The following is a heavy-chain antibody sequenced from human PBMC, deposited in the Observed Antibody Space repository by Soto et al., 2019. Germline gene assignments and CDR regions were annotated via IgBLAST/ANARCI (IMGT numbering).Heavy chain of an antibody. D-gene: IGHD3-9*01. CDR3: ARLGILTGYYPQWFDP. V-gene: IGHV5-51*01. Sequence: GESLKISCKGSGYSFTSYWIGWVRQMPGKGLEWMGIIYPGDSDTRCSPSFQGQVTISADKSISTAYLQWSSLKASDTAMYYCARLGILTGYYPQWFDPWGQGTLVTVSS. CDR1: GYSFTSYW. CDR2: IYPGDSDT. J-gene: IGHJ5*02.